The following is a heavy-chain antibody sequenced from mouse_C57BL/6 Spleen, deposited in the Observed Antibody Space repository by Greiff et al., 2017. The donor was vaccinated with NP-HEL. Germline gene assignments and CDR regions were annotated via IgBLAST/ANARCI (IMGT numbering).Heavy chain of an antibody. CDR3: ASNYVSYYAMDY. Sequence: EVQVVESGGGLVKPGGSLKLSCAASGFTFSSYAMSWVRQTPEKRLEWVATISDGGSYTYYPDNVKGRFTISRDNAKNNLYLQMSHLKSEDTAMYYCASNYVSYYAMDYWGQGTSVTVSS. CDR2: ISDGGSYT. J-gene: IGHJ4*01. V-gene: IGHV5-4*01. D-gene: IGHD2-1*01. CDR1: GFTFSSYA.